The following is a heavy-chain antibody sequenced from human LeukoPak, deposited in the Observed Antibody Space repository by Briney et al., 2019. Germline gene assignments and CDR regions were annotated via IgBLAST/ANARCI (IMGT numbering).Heavy chain of an antibody. D-gene: IGHD3-22*01. CDR1: VGSVSTPS. CDR2: IHASGTT. Sequence: PSETLSLTSIVSVGSVSTPSWSWVREPVGEGVEWIGRIHASGTTNYNPSLKSRVTLSLDTSNNQHSLTVTSVTAADTAVYFCARDGDGGGYPDYWGQGTLVTVSS. J-gene: IGHJ4*02. V-gene: IGHV4-4*07. CDR3: ARDGDGGGYPDY.